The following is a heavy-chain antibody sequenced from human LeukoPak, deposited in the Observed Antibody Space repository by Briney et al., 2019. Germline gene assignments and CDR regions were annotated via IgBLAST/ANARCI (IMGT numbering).Heavy chain of an antibody. Sequence: GGSLRLSCAASGFTLSSYSMNWVRQAPGKGLEWVSSIISSSSYIYYADSVKGRFTISRDNAKNSLYLQMNSLRAEDTAVYDCARDYTRGIAARPLNWFDPWGQGTLVTVSS. D-gene: IGHD6-6*01. CDR2: IISSSSYI. CDR3: ARDYTRGIAARPLNWFDP. J-gene: IGHJ5*02. V-gene: IGHV3-21*01. CDR1: GFTLSSYS.